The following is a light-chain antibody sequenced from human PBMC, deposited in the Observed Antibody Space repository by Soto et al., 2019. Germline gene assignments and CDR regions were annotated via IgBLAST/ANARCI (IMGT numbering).Light chain of an antibody. CDR1: QSVRSN. J-gene: IGKJ5*01. V-gene: IGKV3-15*01. Sequence: EIVMTQSPDTLSVSAGERAALSCRASQSVRSNLAWYQQKPGQAPRLLIYGASTRATGIPARFSGSGSGTEFTLTISSLQSEDFAVYYCQQYKNWPPITSGQGTRLEI. CDR3: QQYKNWPPIT. CDR2: GAS.